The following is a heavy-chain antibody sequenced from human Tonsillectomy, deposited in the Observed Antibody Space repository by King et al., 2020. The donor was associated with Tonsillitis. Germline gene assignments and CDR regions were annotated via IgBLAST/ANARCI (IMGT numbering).Heavy chain of an antibody. CDR3: TRWRVGGQFSLFEY. Sequence: VQLQQSGPGLVKPSQTLSLTCAISGDSVSSNSAAWNWIRQSPSRGLEWLGRTYYRSKWYYDYAVSVKSRIIINPDTSNNQFSLQLNSVTPDDTAVYYCTRWRVGGQFSLFEYWGQGTLVTVSS. CDR1: GDSVSSNSAA. J-gene: IGHJ4*02. D-gene: IGHD2-2*01. V-gene: IGHV6-1*01. CDR2: TYYRSKWYY.